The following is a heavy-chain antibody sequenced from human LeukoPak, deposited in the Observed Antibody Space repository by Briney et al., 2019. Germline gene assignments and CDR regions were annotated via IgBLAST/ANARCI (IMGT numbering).Heavy chain of an antibody. D-gene: IGHD6-13*01. CDR3: AKAASSSWPSYYYGMDV. J-gene: IGHJ6*02. CDR2: ISYDGSNK. Sequence: GGSLRLPCAASGFTFSSYAMHWVRQAPGKGLEWVAVISYDGSNKYYADSVKGRFTISKDNSKNTVYLQMSSLRVDDTAVYYCAKAASSSWPSYYYGMDVWGQGTTVTVSS. CDR1: GFTFSSYA. V-gene: IGHV3-30*04.